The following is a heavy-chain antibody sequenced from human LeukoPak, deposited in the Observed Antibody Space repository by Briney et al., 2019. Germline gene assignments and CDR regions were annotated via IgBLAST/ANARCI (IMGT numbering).Heavy chain of an antibody. CDR2: IYYSGST. Sequence: PSETLSLTCTVSGDSISSNNYYWGWIRQPPGKGLEWIGSIYYSGSTYYSPSLKSRVTMSVDTSKNQFSLKLSSVTAADTAVYYCARQSRYSSGQYYFDYWGQGTLVTVSS. CDR1: GDSISSNNYY. V-gene: IGHV4-39*07. J-gene: IGHJ4*02. CDR3: ARQSRYSSGQYYFDY. D-gene: IGHD6-19*01.